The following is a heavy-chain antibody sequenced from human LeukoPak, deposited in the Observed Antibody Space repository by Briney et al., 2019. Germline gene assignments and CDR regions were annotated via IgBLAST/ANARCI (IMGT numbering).Heavy chain of an antibody. D-gene: IGHD1-1*01. V-gene: IGHV4-59*12. CDR3: ARDLTPGATYFDY. J-gene: IGHJ4*02. CDR2: IFYTWST. Sequence: PSETLSLTCTVSGGSISSYNWSWIRQPPGKGLEWIGYIFYTWSTNYNPSLKSRVTITVDTSKNQFSLKLNSLTAADTAVYYCARDLTPGATYFDYWGQGTLVTASS. CDR1: GGSISSYN.